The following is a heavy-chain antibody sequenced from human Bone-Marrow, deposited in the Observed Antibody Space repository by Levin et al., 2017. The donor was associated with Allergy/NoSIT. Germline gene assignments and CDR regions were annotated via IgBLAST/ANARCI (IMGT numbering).Heavy chain of an antibody. V-gene: IGHV1-69*13. D-gene: IGHD2-15*01. Sequence: GASVKVSCKASGVTLSNYAISWVRQAPGQGLEWMGGIIPIFRTTNYAQKFQGRVTITADESTSTAYMELSSLRSEDTAVYYCAVTPRYWRGGVCFHGEVDYWGQGTLVTVSS. J-gene: IGHJ4*02. CDR1: GVTLSNYA. CDR3: AVTPRYWRGGVCFHGEVDY. CDR2: IIPIFRTT.